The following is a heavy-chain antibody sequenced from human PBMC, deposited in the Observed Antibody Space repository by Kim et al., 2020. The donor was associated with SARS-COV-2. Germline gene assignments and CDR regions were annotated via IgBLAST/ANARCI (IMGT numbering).Heavy chain of an antibody. CDR1: GDSVSSNSAA. Sequence: SQTLSLTCAISGDSVSSNSAAWNWIRQSPSRGLEWLGRTYYRSKWYNHYAVSVKSRITINPDTSKNQFSLQLNSVTPEDTAVYYCARARTHYYDSSGYSYYYGMDVWGQGTTVTVSS. V-gene: IGHV6-1*01. CDR3: ARARTHYYDSSGYSYYYGMDV. D-gene: IGHD3-22*01. J-gene: IGHJ6*02. CDR2: TYYRSKWYN.